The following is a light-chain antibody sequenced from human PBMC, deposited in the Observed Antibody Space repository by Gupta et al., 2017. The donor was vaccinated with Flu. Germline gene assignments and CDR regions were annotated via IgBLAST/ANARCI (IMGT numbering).Light chain of an antibody. CDR2: LGS. V-gene: IGKV2-28*01. CDR1: QSLLHSNGYNY. CDR3: MQALQTPDT. Sequence: VTPGEPAFISCRSSQSLLHSNGYNYLDWYQQKPGQSPQLLIYLGSNRASGVPDRFSGSGSGTDFTLKISRVEAEDVGVYYCMQALQTPDTFGQGTKLEIK. J-gene: IGKJ2*01.